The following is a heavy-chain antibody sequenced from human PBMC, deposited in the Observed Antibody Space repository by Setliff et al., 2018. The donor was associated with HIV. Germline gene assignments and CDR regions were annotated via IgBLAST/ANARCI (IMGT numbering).Heavy chain of an antibody. D-gene: IGHD3-10*01. J-gene: IGHJ5*02. CDR3: ARVGDYGSGGWFDP. V-gene: IGHV4-61*01. Sequence: PSETLSLTCAVSGYSISSGYYWGWIRQPPGKGLEWIGYIYYSGSTNYNPSLKSRVTISVDTSKKQFSLKLSSVTAADTAVYYCARVGDYGSGGWFDPWGQGTLVTVSS. CDR1: GYSISSGYY. CDR2: IYYSGST.